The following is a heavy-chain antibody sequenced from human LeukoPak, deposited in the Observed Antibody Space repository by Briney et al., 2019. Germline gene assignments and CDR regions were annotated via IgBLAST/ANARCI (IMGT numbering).Heavy chain of an antibody. CDR3: ARGGIPHYYYYMDV. D-gene: IGHD1-1*01. V-gene: IGHV1-2*02. CDR1: GYTFTDYL. CDR2: INPNTGGT. Sequence: ASVKVSCKASGYTFTDYLMHWVRQTPGQGLEWMGWINPNTGGTNYAQKFQGRVTMTRDTSISTAYMDLSSLRSDDTALYYCARGGIPHYYYYMDVWGKGTTVTVSS. J-gene: IGHJ6*03.